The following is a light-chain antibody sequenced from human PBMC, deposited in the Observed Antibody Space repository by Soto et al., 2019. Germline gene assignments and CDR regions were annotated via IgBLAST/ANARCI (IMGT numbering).Light chain of an antibody. V-gene: IGKV3-20*01. CDR1: LSVTSY. CDR2: GAY. Sequence: ENVLTQSPGTLSLSPGERATLSCRASLSVTSYLAWYQKKPGQPPRLLIYGAYNRPTGVPDRFSGSGSGPDFTLTISRLEPEDFAVYFCQHYGSSRTFGQGTKVDIK. J-gene: IGKJ1*01. CDR3: QHYGSSRT.